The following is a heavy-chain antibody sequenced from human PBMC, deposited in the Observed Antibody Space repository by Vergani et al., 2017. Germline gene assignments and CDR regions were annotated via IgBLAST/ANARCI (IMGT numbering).Heavy chain of an antibody. CDR1: GYTFTSYY. V-gene: IGHV1-46*03. Sequence: QVQLVQSGAEVKKPGASVKVSCKASGYTFTSYYMHWVRQAPGQGLEWMGIINPSGGSTSYAQKFQGRVTMTRDTSTSTVYMELSSLRSEDTAVYYCARTYWSSTSCYVHNRVSPYYGMDGWGQGTTVTVSS. CDR2: INPSGGST. CDR3: ARTYWSSTSCYVHNRVSPYYGMDG. D-gene: IGHD2-2*01. J-gene: IGHJ6*02.